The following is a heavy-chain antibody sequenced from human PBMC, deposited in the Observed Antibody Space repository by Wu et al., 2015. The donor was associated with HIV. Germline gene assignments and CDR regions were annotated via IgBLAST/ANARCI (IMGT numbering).Heavy chain of an antibody. Sequence: QVQLVQSGAEVKKPGSSVRVSCKASGGTFSTYAISWVRQAPGQGLEWMGGINPLFGTTKHTQKFQDRVTFTTDESKTTAYMELRSLRSEDTAVYYCARNTDSVATSLYSLGVWGQGTTVTVSS. D-gene: IGHD5-12*01. J-gene: IGHJ6*02. V-gene: IGHV1-69*05. CDR1: GGTFSTYA. CDR3: ARNTDSVATSLYSLGV. CDR2: INPLFGTT.